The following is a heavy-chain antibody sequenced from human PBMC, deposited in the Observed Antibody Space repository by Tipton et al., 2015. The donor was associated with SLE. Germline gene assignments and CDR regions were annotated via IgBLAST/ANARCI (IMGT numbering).Heavy chain of an antibody. CDR1: GYSISPYY. D-gene: IGHD1-26*01. V-gene: IGHV4-59*01. J-gene: IGHJ6*03. CDR3: ARGPRVGDYYYYYYMDV. Sequence: TLSLTCTVSGYSISPYYWSWIRQTPGKGLEWIGYIHSSGTTNYSPSLNSRVTMSVDTSKNQFSLRLTSVTAADSAVYYCARGPRVGDYYYYYYMDVWGKGTTVTVSS. CDR2: IHSSGTT.